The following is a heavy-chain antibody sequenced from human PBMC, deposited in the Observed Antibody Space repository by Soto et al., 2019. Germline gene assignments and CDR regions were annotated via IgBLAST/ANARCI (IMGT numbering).Heavy chain of an antibody. CDR1: GITFSSNW. J-gene: IGHJ4*02. D-gene: IGHD6-13*01. CDR2: MNSDGSST. V-gene: IGHV3-74*01. Sequence: GGSLRLSCAASGITFSSNWMHWVRQAPGKGLVWVSRMNSDGSSTSYADSVKGRFTISRDNAKNTLYLQMNSLRAEDTALYYCAREYSSSRYIDFRGQGILVSVSS. CDR3: AREYSSSRYIDF.